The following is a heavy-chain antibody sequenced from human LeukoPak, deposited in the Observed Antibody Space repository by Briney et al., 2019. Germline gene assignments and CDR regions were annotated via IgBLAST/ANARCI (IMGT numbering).Heavy chain of an antibody. D-gene: IGHD3-22*01. V-gene: IGHV6-1*01. CDR2: TYYRSKWYN. Sequence: SQTLSLTCAISGDSVSSNSAAWNWIRQSPSRGLERLGRTYYRSKWYNDYAVSVKSRITINPDTSKNQFSLQLNSVTPEDTAVYYCARGPYYYDSSGFYYYYGMDVWGQGTTVTVSS. J-gene: IGHJ6*02. CDR3: ARGPYYYDSSGFYYYYGMDV. CDR1: GDSVSSNSAA.